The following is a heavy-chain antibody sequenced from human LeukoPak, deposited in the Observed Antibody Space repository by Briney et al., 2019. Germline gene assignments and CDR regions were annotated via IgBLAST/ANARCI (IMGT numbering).Heavy chain of an antibody. V-gene: IGHV1-18*01. CDR2: ISGYSGNT. D-gene: IGHD6-19*01. Sequence: ASVKVSCKASGYTFTNYGIIWVRQAPGQGLEWMGWISGYSGNTNYAQKFQGRVTMTKDTSTNTVYMDLRSLRSDDTAVYYCARDSRIAEARYGVTGDYWGQGTLVTVSS. J-gene: IGHJ4*02. CDR1: GYTFTNYG. CDR3: ARDSRIAEARYGVTGDY.